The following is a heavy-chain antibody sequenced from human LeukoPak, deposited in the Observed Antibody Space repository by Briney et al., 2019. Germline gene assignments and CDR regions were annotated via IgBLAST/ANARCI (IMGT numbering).Heavy chain of an antibody. J-gene: IGHJ5*02. D-gene: IGHD6-19*01. V-gene: IGHV4-4*07. Sequence: SETLSLTCSVSGDFSDIDYLSWIRQPAGKGLEWIGRIYTGGSTNYNPSLKTRVSMSLDKSKKEVSLNLTSVTAADTAVYYCAKDLGINTGWFGFDPWGQGTLVTVSS. CDR2: IYTGGST. CDR3: AKDLGINTGWFGFDP. CDR1: GDFSDIDY.